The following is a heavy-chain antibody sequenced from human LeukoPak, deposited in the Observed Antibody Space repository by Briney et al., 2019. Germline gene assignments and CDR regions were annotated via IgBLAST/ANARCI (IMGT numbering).Heavy chain of an antibody. CDR3: ARDQAFDWFYYYYGMDV. V-gene: IGHV3-23*01. CDR1: GFTFNNYA. J-gene: IGHJ6*02. CDR2: ISGSSNKT. Sequence: PGGSLRLSCAASGFTFNNYALNWVRQAPGKGLQWVSSISGSSNKTYYADAVKGRFTISRDNSKNTVDLQMNSLGAEDTAIYYCARDQAFDWFYYYYGMDVWGPGTTVIVSS. D-gene: IGHD3-9*01.